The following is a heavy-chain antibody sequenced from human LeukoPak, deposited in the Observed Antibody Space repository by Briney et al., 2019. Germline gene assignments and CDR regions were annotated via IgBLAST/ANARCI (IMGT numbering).Heavy chain of an antibody. J-gene: IGHJ5*02. CDR2: FSGSGGST. D-gene: IGHD5-18*01. CDR3: ARSSAYSYGP. Sequence: QTGGSLRLSCAASGFTFSSYAMSWVRQAPGKGLECISGFSGSGGSTYYADSVKGRFTISRDNAKSSLYLQMNSLRAEDTAVYYCARSSAYSYGPWGQGTLVTVS. CDR1: GFTFSSYA. V-gene: IGHV3-23*01.